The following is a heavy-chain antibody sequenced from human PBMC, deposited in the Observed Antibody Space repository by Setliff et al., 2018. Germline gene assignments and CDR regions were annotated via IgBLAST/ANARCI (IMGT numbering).Heavy chain of an antibody. CDR1: GGSISRSSYY. V-gene: IGHV4-34*01. Sequence: SETLSLTCTVSGGSISRSSYYWGWIRQSPGKGLEWIGEINHTGSPNWIGEINHSGSPNYNPTPNSRVTMSVDTSKNQFSLMLTSVTAADTAVYYCARRDGSIIYREFFDYWGQGALVTVSS. D-gene: IGHD3-10*01. J-gene: IGHJ4*02. CDR2: INHSGSP. CDR3: ARRDGSIIYREFFDY.